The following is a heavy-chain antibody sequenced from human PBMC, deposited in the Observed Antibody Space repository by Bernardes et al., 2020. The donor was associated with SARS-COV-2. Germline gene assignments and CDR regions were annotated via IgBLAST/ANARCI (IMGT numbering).Heavy chain of an antibody. CDR1: GFTVSTKY. V-gene: IGHV3-53*01. CDR2: LSVGGNT. J-gene: IGHJ3*02. Sequence: GGSLRLSCAASGFTVSTKYMNWVRQAPGKGLEWVSALSVGGNTYYIDSVKGRFTISRDDSKNTLYLQMKSLRAEDTAVYYCTREPLDAFDIWGQGTTVTVSS. CDR3: TREPLDAFDI.